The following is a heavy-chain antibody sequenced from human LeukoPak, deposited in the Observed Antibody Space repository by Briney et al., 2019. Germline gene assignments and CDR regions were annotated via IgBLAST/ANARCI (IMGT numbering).Heavy chain of an antibody. Sequence: ASVKVSCKASGYTFTSYGISWVRQAPGQGLEWMGWISAYNGNTNYAQKLQGRVTMTTDTSTSTAYKELRSLRSDDTAVHYCARDSDIVVVPAAINDAFDIWGQGTMVTVSS. J-gene: IGHJ3*02. CDR3: ARDSDIVVVPAAINDAFDI. D-gene: IGHD2-2*02. CDR2: ISAYNGNT. CDR1: GYTFTSYG. V-gene: IGHV1-18*01.